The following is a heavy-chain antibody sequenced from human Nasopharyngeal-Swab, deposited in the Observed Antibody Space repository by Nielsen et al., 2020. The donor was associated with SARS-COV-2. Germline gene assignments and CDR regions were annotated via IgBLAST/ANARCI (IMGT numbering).Heavy chain of an antibody. CDR2: IYPGDSET. CDR1: GYRFPSYW. Sequence: GESLKTSCKGSGYRFPSYWIGWLRQMPGKGLEWMGIIYPGDSETRYSPSFQGQVTISADQSINTAYLQWSSLKASDTAMYFCARGGQPFYYYYMDVWGKGTTVTVSS. CDR3: ARGGQPFYYYYMDV. J-gene: IGHJ6*03. V-gene: IGHV5-51*01. D-gene: IGHD3-16*01.